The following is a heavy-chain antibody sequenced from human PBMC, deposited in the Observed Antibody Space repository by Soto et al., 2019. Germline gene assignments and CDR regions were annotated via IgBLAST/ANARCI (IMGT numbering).Heavy chain of an antibody. D-gene: IGHD4-4*01. V-gene: IGHV1-18*01. CDR3: ARDLTKGLDV. CDR1: GYTFTSCG. J-gene: IGHJ6*02. CDR2: INTYNGYT. Sequence: QVNLVQSGAEVKKPGASVKVSCKASGYTFTSCGISWVRQAPGQGLEWMGLINTYNGYTNYPQNFQGRVTMTTDTSTGTVYMELRSLTSDDKAVYYCARDLTKGLDVWGQGTTVTVSS.